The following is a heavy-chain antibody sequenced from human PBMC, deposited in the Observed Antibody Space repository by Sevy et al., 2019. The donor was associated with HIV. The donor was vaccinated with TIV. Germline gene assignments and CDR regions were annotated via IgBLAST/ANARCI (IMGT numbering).Heavy chain of an antibody. CDR1: GFTFTNYA. V-gene: IGHV3-23*01. CDR2: ISDSGDTT. Sequence: GGSLRLSCAASGFTFTNYAMNWDRQAPGKGLEWVSGISDSGDTTHYAESVKGRFTISRDNSKNTVSLQMSSLRAEDTAIYYCAKLPSTVMFREKGYWGQGTRVTVSS. CDR3: AKLPSTVMFREKGY. D-gene: IGHD3-10*01. J-gene: IGHJ4*02.